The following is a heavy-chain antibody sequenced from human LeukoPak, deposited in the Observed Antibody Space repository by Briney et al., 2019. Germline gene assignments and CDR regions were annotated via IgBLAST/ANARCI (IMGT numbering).Heavy chain of an antibody. D-gene: IGHD2-15*01. Sequence: PSETLSLTCTVSGGSISSYYWSWIRQPQGKGLERIGYIYYSGSTNYNPSLKSRVTISVDTSKNQFSLKLSSVTAADTAVYYCARAGRCSGGSCQFDYWGQGTLVTVTS. V-gene: IGHV4-59*01. CDR3: ARAGRCSGGSCQFDY. CDR2: IYYSGST. CDR1: GGSISSYY. J-gene: IGHJ4*02.